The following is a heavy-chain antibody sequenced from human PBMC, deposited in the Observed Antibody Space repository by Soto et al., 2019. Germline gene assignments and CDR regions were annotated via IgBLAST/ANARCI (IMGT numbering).Heavy chain of an antibody. CDR2: IIPIFGTA. Sequence: ASVKVSCKASGGTFSSYAISWVRQAPGQGLEWMGGIIPIFGTANYAQKFQGRVTITADESTSTAYMELSSLRSEDTAVYYCARDRGDYPGGWGNYYYYGMDVWGQGTTVTVSS. V-gene: IGHV1-69*13. CDR3: ARDRGDYPGGWGNYYYYGMDV. J-gene: IGHJ6*02. D-gene: IGHD4-17*01. CDR1: GGTFSSYA.